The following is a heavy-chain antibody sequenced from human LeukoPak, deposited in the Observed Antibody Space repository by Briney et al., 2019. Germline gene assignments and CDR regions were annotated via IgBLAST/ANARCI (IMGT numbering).Heavy chain of an antibody. Sequence: PGGSLRLSCATSGFTFSGYAMCWVRQAPGKGLEWVAIISYDGSNQYYADSVKGRFTISKDNSKNTLYLQMDSLRGEDTAIYYCAANWNLDYWGQGILVTVSS. CDR2: ISYDGSNQ. J-gene: IGHJ4*02. D-gene: IGHD1-1*01. CDR3: AANWNLDY. CDR1: GFTFSGYA. V-gene: IGHV3-30*01.